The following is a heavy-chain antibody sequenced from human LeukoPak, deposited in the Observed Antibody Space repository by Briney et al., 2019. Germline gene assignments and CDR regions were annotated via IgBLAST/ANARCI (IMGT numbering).Heavy chain of an antibody. J-gene: IGHJ5*02. CDR3: ARDSGYDFPTPFDP. Sequence: HSGGSLRLSCAASGFTFSTLGMNWVRQAPGKGLEWVSYISSSGSTIYYADSVKGRFTISRDNAKNSLYLQMNSLRAEDTAVYYCARDSGYDFPTPFDPWGQGTLVTVSS. D-gene: IGHD5-12*01. CDR1: GFTFSTLG. CDR2: ISSSGSTI. V-gene: IGHV3-48*03.